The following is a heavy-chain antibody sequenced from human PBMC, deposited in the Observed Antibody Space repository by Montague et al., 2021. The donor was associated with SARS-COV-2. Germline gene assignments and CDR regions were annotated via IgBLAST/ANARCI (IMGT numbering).Heavy chain of an antibody. CDR1: GGSISSFY. CDR2: ISGSGST. Sequence: SETLSLTCTVSGGSISSFYWSWFRQPPGKGLEWIGYISGSGSTNYNPSLTSRVTMSVDMSKNQFSLKVNSVTAADTAVYYCARHYSATLPAVYWGQGTLVTVSS. CDR3: ARHYSATLPAVY. V-gene: IGHV4-59*08. D-gene: IGHD2-15*01. J-gene: IGHJ4*02.